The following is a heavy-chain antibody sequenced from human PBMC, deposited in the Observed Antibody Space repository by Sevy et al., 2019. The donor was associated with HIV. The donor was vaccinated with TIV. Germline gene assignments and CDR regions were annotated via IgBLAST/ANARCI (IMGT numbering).Heavy chain of an antibody. CDR2: INSDGIIT. CDR1: GFSFSSYW. CDR3: VRGPYYDILTGFDY. J-gene: IGHJ4*02. D-gene: IGHD3-9*01. Sequence: GGSLRLSCAASGFSFSSYWMHWVRQAPAKGLVWVSRINSDGIITNYADSVKGRFTISRDNVKNTLDLQMNSLRADDTAVYYCVRGPYYDILTGFDYWGQGTLVTVSS. V-gene: IGHV3-74*01.